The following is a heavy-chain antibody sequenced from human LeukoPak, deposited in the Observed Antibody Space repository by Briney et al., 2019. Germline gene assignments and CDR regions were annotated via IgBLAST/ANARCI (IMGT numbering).Heavy chain of an antibody. CDR3: ARDSGADYYDSSGNTH. CDR2: ISAYNGNT. CDR1: GYTFTSYG. J-gene: IGHJ4*02. D-gene: IGHD3-22*01. V-gene: IGHV1-18*01. Sequence: GASVKVSCKASGYTFTSYGISWVRQTPGQGLEWMGWISAYNGNTNYAQKLQGRVTMTTDTSTSTAYMELRSLRSDDTAVYYCARDSGADYYDSSGNTHWGQGTLVTVSS.